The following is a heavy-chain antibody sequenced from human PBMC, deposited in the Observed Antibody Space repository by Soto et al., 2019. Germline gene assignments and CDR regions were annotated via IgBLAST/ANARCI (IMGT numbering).Heavy chain of an antibody. CDR2: IYNDGTYS. D-gene: IGHD3-10*01. CDR3: TRGPRPISTGTGAY. Sequence: GGSLRLSCAASGFIFKMYWMHWVRQSPGKGLVWISRIYNDGTYSDYADSVRGRFTISRGNVNDTLYLQMNNLRAEDSGLYYCTRGPRPISTGTGAYWGQGTQVTVSS. V-gene: IGHV3-74*01. J-gene: IGHJ4*02. CDR1: GFIFKMYW.